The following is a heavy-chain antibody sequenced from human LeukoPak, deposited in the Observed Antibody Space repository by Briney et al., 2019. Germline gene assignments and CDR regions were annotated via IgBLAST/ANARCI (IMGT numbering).Heavy chain of an antibody. CDR2: SYYRGRT. CDR3: ARGVAARPNRSYYYYYYMDV. J-gene: IGHJ6*03. Sequence: SETLCLTCTVSGGTLSSFYRSWNRQRRGKGLDWIGYSYYRGRTDYNPSLTCRVTISVDTSQNQFSLKLSSVTAADTAVYYCARGVAARPNRSYYYYYYMDVWGKGTTVTVSS. V-gene: IGHV4-59*01. D-gene: IGHD6-6*01. CDR1: GGTLSSFY.